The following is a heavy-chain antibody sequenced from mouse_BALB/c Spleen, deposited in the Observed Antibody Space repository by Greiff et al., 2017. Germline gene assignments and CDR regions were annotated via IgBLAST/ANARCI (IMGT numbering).Heavy chain of an antibody. V-gene: IGHV2-9*02. D-gene: IGHD2-1*01. Sequence: VHLVESGPGLVAPSQSLSITCTVSGFSLTSYGVHWVRQPPGKGLEWLGVIWAGGSTNYNSALMSRLSISKDNSKSQVFLKMNSLQTDDTAMYYCARDGDGNYGNWYFDVWGAGTTVTVSS. CDR1: GFSLTSYG. J-gene: IGHJ1*01. CDR3: ARDGDGNYGNWYFDV. CDR2: IWAGGST.